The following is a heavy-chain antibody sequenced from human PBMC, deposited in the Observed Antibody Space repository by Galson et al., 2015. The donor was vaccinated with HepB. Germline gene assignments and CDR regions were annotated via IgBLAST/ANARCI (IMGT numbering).Heavy chain of an antibody. V-gene: IGHV3-7*03. D-gene: IGHD7-27*01. J-gene: IGHJ3*02. Sequence: SLRLSCAASGFTFSTYWMTWDRQTPGKGLEWVAYTKQGGNERDYVDSVKGRFTISRDNAENSLYLQMNSLRAEDTAVYYCARHRWGALDIWGPGTMVTVSS. CDR1: GFTFSTYW. CDR2: TKQGGNER. CDR3: ARHRWGALDI.